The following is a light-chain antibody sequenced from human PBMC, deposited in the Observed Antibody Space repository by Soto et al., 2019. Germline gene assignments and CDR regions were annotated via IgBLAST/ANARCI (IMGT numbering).Light chain of an antibody. J-gene: IGKJ4*01. V-gene: IGKV1-27*01. CDR1: QGIIIY. Sequence: DIQMTQSPSSLSESVGDRVTIACRASQGIIIYLAWYQQKPGKVPQLLIYDASTLQSGVPSRFSGSGSGTDFTLTISGLQPEDVATYYCQKYNGAPLTVGGGPKVEIK. CDR3: QKYNGAPLT. CDR2: DAS.